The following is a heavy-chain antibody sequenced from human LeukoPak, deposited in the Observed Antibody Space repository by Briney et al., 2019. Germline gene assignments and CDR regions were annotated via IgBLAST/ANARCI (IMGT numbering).Heavy chain of an antibody. CDR2: MSTAGST. V-gene: IGHV4-4*07. D-gene: IGHD4-17*01. Sequence: SETLSLTCTVSGGSISNYYWNWMRQSPGKGLEWIGRMSTAGSTNYNPSLKSRVAMSVDTSNNQFSLKLTSVTAADTAVYYCGRGDDRDNDPKHDYCDHNYYYDYLDVWGKGTTVTVSS. CDR1: GGSISNYY. CDR3: GRGDDRDNDPKHDYCDHNYYYDYLDV. J-gene: IGHJ6*03.